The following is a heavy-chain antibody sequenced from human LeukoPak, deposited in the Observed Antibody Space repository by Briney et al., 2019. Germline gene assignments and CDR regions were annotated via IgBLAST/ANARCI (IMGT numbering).Heavy chain of an antibody. V-gene: IGHV3-9*01. CDR1: GFTFDDYA. CDR3: AKDIFTGIAAAGIFDY. J-gene: IGHJ4*02. CDR2: ISWNSGSI. D-gene: IGHD6-13*01. Sequence: PGRSLRLSCAASGFTFDDYAVHWVRQAPGKGLEWVSGISWNSGSIGYADSAKGRFTISRDNAKNSLYLQMNSLRAEDTALYYCAKDIFTGIAAAGIFDYWGQGTLVTVSS.